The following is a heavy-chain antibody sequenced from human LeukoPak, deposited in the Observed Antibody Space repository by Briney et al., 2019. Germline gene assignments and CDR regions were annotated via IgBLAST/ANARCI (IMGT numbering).Heavy chain of an antibody. J-gene: IGHJ4*02. CDR2: IYHSGST. D-gene: IGHD3-10*01. CDR1: GYFINSGYY. CDR3: ARGGYGSGDY. V-gene: IGHV4-38-2*01. Sequence: SETLSLTCAVSGYFINSGYYWGWIRQPPGTGLEWIGSIYHSGSTYYNPPLKSRVTISIDTSKNQFSLRLSSVTAADTAVYYCARGGYGSGDYWGQGTLVTVSS.